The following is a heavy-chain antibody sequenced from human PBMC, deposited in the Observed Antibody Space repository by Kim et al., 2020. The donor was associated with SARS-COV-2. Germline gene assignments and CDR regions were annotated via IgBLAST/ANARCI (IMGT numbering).Heavy chain of an antibody. V-gene: IGHV3-74*01. J-gene: IGHJ4*02. D-gene: IGHD3-22*01. CDR3: ARVPHYDSSGYYFDY. Sequence: AESVKGRFTISRDNAKNTLYLEMNNLRVEDTAVYYCARVPHYDSSGYYFDYWGQGTLVSVSP.